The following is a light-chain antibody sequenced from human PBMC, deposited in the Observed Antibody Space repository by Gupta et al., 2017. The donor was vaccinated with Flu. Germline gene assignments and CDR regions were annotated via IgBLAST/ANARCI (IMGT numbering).Light chain of an antibody. Sequence: DIQMTQSPSSLSASVGDRVTITCRASQGISHFLAWFQQKPGKTPQLLIYAASTLQSGVPSRFSGSGSGTDFTLTITGLQPEDVASYYCQKYNSVPLTFGGGTKVEIK. CDR3: QKYNSVPLT. J-gene: IGKJ4*01. CDR2: AAS. CDR1: QGISHF. V-gene: IGKV1-27*01.